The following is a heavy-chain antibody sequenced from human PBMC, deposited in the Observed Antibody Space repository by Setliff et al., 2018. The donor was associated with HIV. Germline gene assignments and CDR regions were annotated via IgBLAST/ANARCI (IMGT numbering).Heavy chain of an antibody. CDR1: GLTFSTHS. CDR2: ISGSSSPI. Sequence: RGSLRLSCAASGLTFSTHSMNWVRQAPGKGLEWVSYISGSSSPIYYADSVKGRFTISRDNAKNSLYLQMNSLRAEDTAVYYCARDWVVREIIAVYYFDHWGQGTLVTVSS. V-gene: IGHV3-48*01. CDR3: ARDWVVREIIAVYYFDH. J-gene: IGHJ4*02. D-gene: IGHD3-10*01.